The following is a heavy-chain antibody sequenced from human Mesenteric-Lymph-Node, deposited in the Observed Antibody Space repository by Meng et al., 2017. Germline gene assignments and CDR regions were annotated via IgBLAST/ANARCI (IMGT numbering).Heavy chain of an antibody. V-gene: IGHV5-51*01. CDR2: IYPGDSDT. J-gene: IGHJ4*02. D-gene: IGHD3-22*01. CDR3: ARIYYYVSSGSTNEFDY. CDR1: GYSFTSYW. Sequence: GESLKISCKGSGYSFTSYWIGWVRQMPGKGLEWMGIIYPGDSDTRYSPSFQGQVTISADKSISTAYLQWSSLKASDTAMYYCARIYYYVSSGSTNEFDYWGQGTLVTVSS.